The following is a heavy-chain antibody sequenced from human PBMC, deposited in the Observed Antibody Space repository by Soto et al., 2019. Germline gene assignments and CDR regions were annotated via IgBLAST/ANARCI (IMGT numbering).Heavy chain of an antibody. Sequence: SETLSLTCAVYGGSFSGYSWSWIRQPPGKGLEWIGEINHSGGTNYNPALKSRVTISVEKYKNQFSLKLRSVIGADTTVYYCARWSKGWCEELPYDYWGQGTLVTVSS. D-gene: IGHD2-8*02. J-gene: IGHJ4*02. CDR1: GGSFSGYS. CDR2: INHSGGT. V-gene: IGHV4-34*01. CDR3: ARWSKGWCEELPYDY.